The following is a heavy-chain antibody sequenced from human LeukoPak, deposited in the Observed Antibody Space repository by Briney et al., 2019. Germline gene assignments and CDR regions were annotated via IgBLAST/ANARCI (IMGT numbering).Heavy chain of an antibody. CDR1: GFTLSSYA. V-gene: IGHV3-11*03. CDR2: ISSSSSYT. Sequence: GGSLRLSCAAYGFTLSSYAMSWVRQAPGKGLEWVSYISSSSSYTNYADSVKGRFTISRDNAKNSLYLQMNSLRAEDTAVYYCATLEMAIPWGQGTLVTVSS. J-gene: IGHJ5*02. CDR3: ATLEMAIP. D-gene: IGHD5-24*01.